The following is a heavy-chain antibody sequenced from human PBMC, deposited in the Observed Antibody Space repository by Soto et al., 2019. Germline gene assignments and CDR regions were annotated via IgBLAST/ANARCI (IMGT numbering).Heavy chain of an antibody. CDR3: ARLGWGNGDSDY. Sequence: QLQLQESGPGLVKSSETLSLTCTVSGGSISKSNYFWGWIRQAPGKGLEWIASILYSGTTSYNSSLKSRVAISVDTSKSQLSLELNSVTAADTAVYYCARLGWGNGDSDYWGQGTLVTVSS. J-gene: IGHJ4*02. CDR1: GGSISKSNYF. CDR2: ILYSGTT. D-gene: IGHD2-21*01. V-gene: IGHV4-39*01.